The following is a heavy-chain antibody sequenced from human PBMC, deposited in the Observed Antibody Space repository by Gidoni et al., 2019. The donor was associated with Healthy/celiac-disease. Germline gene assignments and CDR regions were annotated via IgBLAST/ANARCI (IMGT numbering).Heavy chain of an antibody. CDR1: GYTFTGYY. D-gene: IGHD5-12*01. V-gene: IGHV1-2*02. J-gene: IGHJ4*02. CDR2: INPNSGGT. Sequence: QVQLVQSGAEVKKPGASVKVSCTASGYTFTGYYMHWVRQAPGQGLEWMGWINPNSGGTNYAQKFQGRVTMTRDTSISTAYMELSRLRSDDTAVYYCARPPRSGYDYGDYFDYWGQGTLVTVSS. CDR3: ARPPRSGYDYGDYFDY.